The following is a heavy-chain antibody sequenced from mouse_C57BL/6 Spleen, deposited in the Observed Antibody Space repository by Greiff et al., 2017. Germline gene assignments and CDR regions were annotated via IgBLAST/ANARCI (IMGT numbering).Heavy chain of an antibody. D-gene: IGHD3-3*01. J-gene: IGHJ2*01. CDR1: GYTFTSYW. CDR3: ARGDGDY. CDR2: IDPSDSYT. Sequence: QVQLLQPGAELVKPGASVKLSCKASGYTFTSYWMPWVKQRPGQGLEWIGEIDPSDSYTYYHQKFKGKDTLTVDTSSSTAYMQLSSLTSEDSAVYYCARGDGDYWGQGTTLTVSS. V-gene: IGHV1-50*01.